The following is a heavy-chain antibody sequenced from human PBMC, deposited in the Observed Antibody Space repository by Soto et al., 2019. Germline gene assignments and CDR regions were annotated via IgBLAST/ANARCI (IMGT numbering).Heavy chain of an antibody. V-gene: IGHV1-69*12. CDR2: IIPMYGTT. CDR1: GGTFRSYV. J-gene: IGHJ4*02. CDR3: ARIGTIDWVDDY. Sequence: QVQLVQSGAEVKKPGSSVKVSCKASGGTFRSYVTSWVRQAPGQGLEWLGGIIPMYGTTYYAQTFQGRVTIGADGSKSTAFMELSSLRSEDTAVYYWARIGTIDWVDDYGGQGTLVTVSS. D-gene: IGHD3-9*01.